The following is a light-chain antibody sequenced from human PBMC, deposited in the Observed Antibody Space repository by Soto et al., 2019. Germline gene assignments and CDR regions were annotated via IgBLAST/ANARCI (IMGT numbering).Light chain of an antibody. J-gene: IGKJ1*01. V-gene: IGKV3-20*01. Sequence: IVLTQRPGTVSLSPGEVATLSCRAGQSVSSSQLAWYQQKPGQAPRLLIYGASSRATGIPDRFSGSGSGTDFTLTISRLEPEDCAVYYCQQYGSSPERFGQGTKVDIK. CDR3: QQYGSSPER. CDR2: GAS. CDR1: QSVSSSQ.